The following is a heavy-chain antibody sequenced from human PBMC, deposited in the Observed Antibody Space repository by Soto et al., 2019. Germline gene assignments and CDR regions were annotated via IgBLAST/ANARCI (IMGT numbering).Heavy chain of an antibody. V-gene: IGHV2-70*13. J-gene: IGHJ3*02. Sequence: SGPTLVNPTQTLTLTCTFSGFSLSTSGMCVSWIRQPPGKALEWLALIDWDDDKYYSTSLKTRLTISKDTSKNQVVLTMTNMDPVDTATYYGARIRRDGSHDDLDIWGEWTMVTV. D-gene: IGHD5-12*01. CDR2: IDWDDDK. CDR3: ARIRRDGSHDDLDI. CDR1: GFSLSTSGMC.